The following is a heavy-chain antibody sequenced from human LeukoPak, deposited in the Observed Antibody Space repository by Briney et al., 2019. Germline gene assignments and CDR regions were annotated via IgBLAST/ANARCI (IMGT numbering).Heavy chain of an antibody. Sequence: PGGSLRLSCAASGFTFSSYAMSWVRQAPGKGLEGVSAISGSGGSTYYADSVKGRFTISRDNSKNTLYLQMNSLRVEGTAVYYCAKDYYYDSSGYFFFDSWGQGPLVTVSS. J-gene: IGHJ4*02. CDR1: GFTFSSYA. CDR3: AKDYYYDSSGYFFFDS. V-gene: IGHV3-23*01. CDR2: ISGSGGST. D-gene: IGHD3-22*01.